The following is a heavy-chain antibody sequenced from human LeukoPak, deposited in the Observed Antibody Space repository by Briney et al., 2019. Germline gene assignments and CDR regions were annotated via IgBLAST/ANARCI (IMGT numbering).Heavy chain of an antibody. CDR1: GYTFTSYD. J-gene: IGHJ6*02. CDR2: MNPNSGNT. Sequence: ASVKDSCKASGYTFTSYDINWVRQATGQGLEWMGWMNPNSGNTGYAQKFQGRVTMTRNTSISTAYMELSSLRSEDTAVYYCARVWEWLTYYYYGMDVWGQGTTVTVSS. D-gene: IGHD3-3*01. V-gene: IGHV1-8*01. CDR3: ARVWEWLTYYYYGMDV.